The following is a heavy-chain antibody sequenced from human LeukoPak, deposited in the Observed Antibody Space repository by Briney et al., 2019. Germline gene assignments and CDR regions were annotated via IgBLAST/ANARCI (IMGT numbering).Heavy chain of an antibody. V-gene: IGHV4-59*01. D-gene: IGHD5-12*01. J-gene: IGHJ4*02. CDR3: ARDRGDGYDYFCDY. CDR1: GGSFSAYY. Sequence: PSETLSLTCAVYGGSFSAYYWSWIRQPPGKGLEWIGYIYYTGSTNYNPSLKSRVTISVDTSKNQFSLKLSSVTAADTAVYYCARDRGDGYDYFCDYWGQGTLVTVSS. CDR2: IYYTGST.